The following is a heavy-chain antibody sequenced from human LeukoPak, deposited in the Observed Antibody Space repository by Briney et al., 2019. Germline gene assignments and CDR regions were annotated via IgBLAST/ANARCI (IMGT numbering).Heavy chain of an antibody. Sequence: PGGSLRLSCAASGFTFYNYAMAWVRQAPGKGLEWVSSISNSGDNKYYADAVKGRSTISRDNSKNTVYLQMYSLRVEDTARYYCARDVTEPVFYDTWGQGTLASVSS. V-gene: IGHV3-23*01. CDR1: GFTFYNYA. J-gene: IGHJ4*02. CDR3: ARDVTEPVFYDT. D-gene: IGHD2-8*01. CDR2: ISNSGDNK.